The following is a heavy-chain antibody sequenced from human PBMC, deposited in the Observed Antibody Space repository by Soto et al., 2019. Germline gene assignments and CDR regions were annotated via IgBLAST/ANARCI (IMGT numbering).Heavy chain of an antibody. CDR3: ARFDYGDFRNWFDP. D-gene: IGHD4-17*01. Sequence: QVQLQESGPGLVKPSQTLSLTCTVSGGSISSGGYSWSWIRQYPGKGLEWTGYIYFTGTTYYSPSLKSRVTISVDTSKNQFSLKLSSVTAADTAVYYCARFDYGDFRNWFDPWGQGTLVTVSS. CDR2: IYFTGTT. CDR1: GGSISSGGYS. V-gene: IGHV4-31*03. J-gene: IGHJ5*02.